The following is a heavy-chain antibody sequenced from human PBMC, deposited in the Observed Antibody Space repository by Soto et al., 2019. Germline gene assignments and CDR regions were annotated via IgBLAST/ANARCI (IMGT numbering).Heavy chain of an antibody. CDR2: IWYVGSNK. J-gene: IGHJ4*02. CDR1: GFTFSSYG. D-gene: IGHD3-3*01. Sequence: QVQRVESGGGGVQPGGSLRLSCAASGFTFSSYGMHWVRQAPGKGLEWVAVIWYVGSNKYYADSVKGRFTISRDNSKNPLYLQMNSLRAEDRAVYFWAKEKYLLAECLAPLSYFDYWGQGTLVSVSS. CDR3: AKEKYLLAECLAPLSYFDY. V-gene: IGHV3-33*06.